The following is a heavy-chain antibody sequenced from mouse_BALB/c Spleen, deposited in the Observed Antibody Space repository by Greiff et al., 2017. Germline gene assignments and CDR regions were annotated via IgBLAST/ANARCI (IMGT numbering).Heavy chain of an antibody. Sequence: VQLQQSGTVLARPGASVKMSCKASGYTFTSYWMHWVKQRPGQGLEWIGAIYPGNSDTSYNQKFKGKAKLTAVTSTSTAYMELSSLTNEDSAVYYCTRGSYYDGMDYWGQGTSVTVSS. CDR1: GYTFTSYW. D-gene: IGHD2-1*01. J-gene: IGHJ4*01. V-gene: IGHV1-5*01. CDR2: IYPGNSDT. CDR3: TRGSYYDGMDY.